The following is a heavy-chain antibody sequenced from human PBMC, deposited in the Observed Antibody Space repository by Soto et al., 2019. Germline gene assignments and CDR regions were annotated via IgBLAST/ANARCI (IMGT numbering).Heavy chain of an antibody. J-gene: IGHJ5*02. CDR3: ARGRSFSYDSTPPPMFDP. CDR1: GFTFSTFD. Sequence: GGSLRLSCAGSGFTFSTFDIHWVRQAPGKGLGWVSGIGTLSDTFYAASVQGRFTISRQNAKNSVYLQMNSLRAGDTAFYYCARGRSFSYDSTPPPMFDPWGQGTLVTVSS. CDR2: IGTLSDT. D-gene: IGHD3-10*01. V-gene: IGHV3-13*01.